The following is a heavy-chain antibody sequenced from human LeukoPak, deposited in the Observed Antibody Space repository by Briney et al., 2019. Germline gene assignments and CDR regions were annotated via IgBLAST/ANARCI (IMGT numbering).Heavy chain of an antibody. Sequence: GGSLRLSCAASGFTFSSYAMHWVRQAPGKGLEWVAVISYDGSNKYYADSVKGRFTISRDNSKNTLYLQMNSLRAEDTAVYYCARAEAAPLAFDYWGQGTLVTVSS. V-gene: IGHV3-30-3*01. CDR2: ISYDGSNK. CDR3: ARAEAAPLAFDY. CDR1: GFTFSSYA. D-gene: IGHD6-6*01. J-gene: IGHJ4*02.